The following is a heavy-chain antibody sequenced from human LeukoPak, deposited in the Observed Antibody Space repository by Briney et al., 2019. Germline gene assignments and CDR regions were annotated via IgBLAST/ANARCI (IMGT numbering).Heavy chain of an antibody. Sequence: SETPSLTCTVSGGSISSYYWSWIRQPPGKGLEWIGYIYYSGSTNYNPSLKSRVTISVDTSKNQFSLKLSSVTAADTAVYYCARGDYYDSSGYYYYFDYWGQGTLVTVSS. D-gene: IGHD3-22*01. CDR2: IYYSGST. V-gene: IGHV4-59*01. CDR1: GGSISSYY. CDR3: ARGDYYDSSGYYYYFDY. J-gene: IGHJ4*02.